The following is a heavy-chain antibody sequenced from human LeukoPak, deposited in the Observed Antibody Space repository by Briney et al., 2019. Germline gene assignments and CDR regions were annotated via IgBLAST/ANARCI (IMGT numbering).Heavy chain of an antibody. CDR1: GGSFSGYY. CDR3: ARVLLWFGGPYYFDY. J-gene: IGHJ4*02. D-gene: IGHD3-10*01. CDR2: INHSGST. V-gene: IGHV4-34*01. Sequence: SEILSLTCAVYGGSFSGYYWSWIRQPPGKGLEWIGEINHSGSTNYNPSLKSRVTISVDTSKNQFSLKLSSVTAADTAVYYCARVLLWFGGPYYFDYWGQGTLVTVSS.